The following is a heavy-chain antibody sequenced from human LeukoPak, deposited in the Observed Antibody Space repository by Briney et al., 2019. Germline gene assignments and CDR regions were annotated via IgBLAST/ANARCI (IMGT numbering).Heavy chain of an antibody. J-gene: IGHJ4*02. CDR3: AKPTRGSGGSFLIDY. Sequence: PGRSLRLSCAASGFTFSSYAMHWVRQAPGKGLECVAVIWYDGSSKYYGDSVKGRFTISRDNSENTLYLQMDSLRVEDTAVYYCAKPTRGSGGSFLIDYWGQGTLVTVSS. CDR2: IWYDGSSK. CDR1: GFTFSSYA. D-gene: IGHD2-15*01. V-gene: IGHV3-33*06.